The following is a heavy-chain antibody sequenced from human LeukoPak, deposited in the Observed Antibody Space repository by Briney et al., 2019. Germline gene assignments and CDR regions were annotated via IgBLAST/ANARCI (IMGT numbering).Heavy chain of an antibody. CDR3: AKDRGYSYGLAY. CDR2: ISYDGSNK. V-gene: IGHV3-30*18. D-gene: IGHD5-18*01. Sequence: GGPLRLSCAASGFTFSSYGMHWVRQAPGKGLEWVAVISYDGSNKYYADSVKGRFTISRDNSKNTLYLQMNSLRAEDTAVYYCAKDRGYSYGLAYWGQGTLVTVSS. CDR1: GFTFSSYG. J-gene: IGHJ4*02.